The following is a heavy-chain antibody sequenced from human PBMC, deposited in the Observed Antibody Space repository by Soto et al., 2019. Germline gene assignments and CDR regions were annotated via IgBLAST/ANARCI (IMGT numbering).Heavy chain of an antibody. CDR2: ISGSGVST. J-gene: IGHJ4*02. CDR3: AKSPGMYYYDSSGYYHYDY. Sequence: PGGSLRLSCAASGFTFTSYAMSWVRQAPGKGLEWVSAISGSGVSTYYADSVKGRFTISRDNSKNTLYLQMNSLRAEDTAVYYCAKSPGMYYYDSSGYYHYDYRGQGT. V-gene: IGHV3-23*01. D-gene: IGHD3-22*01. CDR1: GFTFTSYA.